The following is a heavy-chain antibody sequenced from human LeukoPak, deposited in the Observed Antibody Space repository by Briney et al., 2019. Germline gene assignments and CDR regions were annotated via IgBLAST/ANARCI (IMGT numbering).Heavy chain of an antibody. V-gene: IGHV4-39*02. Sequence: SETLSLTCTVAGGSITTSNHYWSWIRQSPGEGLEWLGGIHYSGSIYYTPSLKSRLTISVDTSTNQFSLRLTSVTAADTALYFCAREGITMVRGVTNFNWFDPWGQGTLVTVSS. CDR1: GGSITTSNHY. CDR2: IHYSGSI. D-gene: IGHD3-10*01. CDR3: AREGITMVRGVTNFNWFDP. J-gene: IGHJ5*02.